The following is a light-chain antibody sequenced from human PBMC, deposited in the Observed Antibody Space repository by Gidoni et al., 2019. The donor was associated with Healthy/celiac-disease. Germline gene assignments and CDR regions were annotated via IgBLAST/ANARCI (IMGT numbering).Light chain of an antibody. CDR1: QSVSSN. Sequence: IVLTPSPATLSVSPGERATLSCRASQSVSSNLAWYQQKPGQAPRLLIYGASTRATGSPARFSGSGSGTEFTLTISSLQSEDFAVYYCQQYNNWPPTVGGGTKVEIK. V-gene: IGKV3-15*01. CDR3: QQYNNWPPT. J-gene: IGKJ4*01. CDR2: GAS.